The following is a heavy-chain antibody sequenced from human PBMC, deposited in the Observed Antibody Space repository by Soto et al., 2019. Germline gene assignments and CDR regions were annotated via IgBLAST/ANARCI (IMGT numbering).Heavy chain of an antibody. J-gene: IGHJ6*02. Sequence: GESLKISCKGSGYSFTSYWISWVRQMPGKGLEWMGRIDPSDSYTNYSPSFQGHVTISADKSISTAYLQWSSLKASDTAMYYCARGSPPPNYDFWSGYYSYYGMDVWGQGTTVTVSS. D-gene: IGHD3-3*01. CDR3: ARGSPPPNYDFWSGYYSYYGMDV. CDR1: GYSFTSYW. V-gene: IGHV5-10-1*01. CDR2: IDPSDSYT.